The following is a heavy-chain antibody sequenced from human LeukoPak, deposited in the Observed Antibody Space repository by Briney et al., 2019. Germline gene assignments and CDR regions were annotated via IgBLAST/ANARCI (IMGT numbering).Heavy chain of an antibody. J-gene: IGHJ4*02. CDR2: IKQDGSEK. Sequence: PGGSLRLSCAASGFTFSSYWMSWVRQAPGKGLEWVANIKQDGSEKYYVDSVKGRFTISRDNAKNSLYLQMNSLRAEDTAVYYCAREDSDPDSSSWYADYWGQGTLVTVSS. V-gene: IGHV3-7*01. CDR3: AREDSDPDSSSWYADY. D-gene: IGHD6-13*01. CDR1: GFTFSSYW.